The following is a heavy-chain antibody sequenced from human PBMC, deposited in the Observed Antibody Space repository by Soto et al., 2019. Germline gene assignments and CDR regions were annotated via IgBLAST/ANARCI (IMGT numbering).Heavy chain of an antibody. CDR1: GFTFSRDE. CDR2: IQNHGYST. D-gene: IGHD1-20*01. J-gene: IGHJ4*02. CDR3: ARGYDAGCHFGY. Sequence: EVQQVESGGGLVQPGGSLRLSCEASGFTFSRDEMNWVRQAPGKGLEWIAYIQNHGYSTHYADSVKGRFTISRDNAKNTLYLQMSSLTAEDTAIYYCARGYDAGCHFGYWGQGVLVTVSS. V-gene: IGHV3-48*03.